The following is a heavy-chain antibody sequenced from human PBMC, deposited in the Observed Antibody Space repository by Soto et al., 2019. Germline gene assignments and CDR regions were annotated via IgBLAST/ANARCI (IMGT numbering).Heavy chain of an antibody. CDR2: ISYDGSNK. CDR3: ARDPYGDYGHYGMDV. J-gene: IGHJ6*02. CDR1: GFTFSSYA. V-gene: IGHV3-30-3*01. Sequence: ESGGGVVQPGRSLRLSCAASGFTFSSYAMHWVRQAPGKGLEWVAVISYDGSNKYYADSVKGRFTISRDNSKNTLYLQMNSLRAEDTAVYYCARDPYGDYGHYGMDVWGQGTTVTVSS. D-gene: IGHD4-17*01.